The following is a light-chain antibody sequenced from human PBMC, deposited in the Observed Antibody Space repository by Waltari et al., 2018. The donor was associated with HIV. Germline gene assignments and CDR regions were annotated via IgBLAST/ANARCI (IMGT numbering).Light chain of an antibody. CDR2: TTT. Sequence: QSVLTQPPSASGTPGQRVTISCSGSISNIGSNTVNWYQQLPETAPKLLSYTTTQRPSGVPDRFSGSKSGASASLAISGLQSDDEADYYCATWDDSLNGPVFGGGTKLTVL. CDR3: ATWDDSLNGPV. CDR1: ISNIGSNT. J-gene: IGLJ3*02. V-gene: IGLV1-44*01.